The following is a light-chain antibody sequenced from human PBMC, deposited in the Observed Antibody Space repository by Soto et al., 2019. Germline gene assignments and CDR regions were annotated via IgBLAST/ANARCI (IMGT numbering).Light chain of an antibody. J-gene: IGLJ1*01. CDR3: SSYSGTNYHYV. CDR1: SSDVGGYNY. CDR2: EVS. Sequence: QSALTQPPSASGSFGQSVTISCTGTSSDVGGYNYVSWYQQHPGKAPKLMIYEVSEWSSGVPDRLSGSKSGNTASLTVSGLQADDEADYYCSSYSGTNYHYVFGTGTKLTVL. V-gene: IGLV2-8*01.